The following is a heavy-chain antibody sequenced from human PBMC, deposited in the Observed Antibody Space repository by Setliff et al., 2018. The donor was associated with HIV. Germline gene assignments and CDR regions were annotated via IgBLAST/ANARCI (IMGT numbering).Heavy chain of an antibody. CDR3: ARGRADYNFWSGYYPYYYMDV. Sequence: LRLSCAASGFTFSDYYMSWIRQAPGKGLEWVSYISSSSSYTNYADSVKGRFTISRDNAKNSLYLQMNSLRAEDTAVYYCARGRADYNFWSGYYPYYYMDVWGKGTTVTVSS. V-gene: IGHV3-11*05. D-gene: IGHD3-3*01. CDR1: GFTFSDYY. CDR2: ISSSSSYT. J-gene: IGHJ6*03.